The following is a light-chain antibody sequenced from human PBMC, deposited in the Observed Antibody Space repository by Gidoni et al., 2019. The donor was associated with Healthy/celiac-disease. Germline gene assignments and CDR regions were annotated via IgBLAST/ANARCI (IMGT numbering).Light chain of an antibody. V-gene: IGKV3-11*01. CDR2: DAS. J-gene: IGKJ5*01. CDR1: QSVSSY. Sequence: EIVLTQSPATLSLSPGERATLSCRASQSVSSYLAWYQQKPGQAPRLLIYDASNRATGIPARFSGSGSGTDFTLTISSLEPEDFAVYYCQQPPTGRSTFGQGTRLEIK. CDR3: QQPPTGRST.